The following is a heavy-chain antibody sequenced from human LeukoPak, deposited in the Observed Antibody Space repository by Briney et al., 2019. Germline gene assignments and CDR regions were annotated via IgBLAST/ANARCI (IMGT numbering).Heavy chain of an antibody. CDR3: ARHRRGGSYYADFDY. CDR1: GGSISSYY. D-gene: IGHD1-26*01. J-gene: IGHJ4*02. CDR2: IYYSGST. V-gene: IGHV4-39*01. Sequence: SETLSLTCTVSGGSISSYYWGWIRQPPGKGLEWIGSIYYSGSTYYNPSLKSRVTISVDTSKNQFSLKLSSVTAADTAVYYCARHRRGGSYYADFDYWGQGTLVTVSS.